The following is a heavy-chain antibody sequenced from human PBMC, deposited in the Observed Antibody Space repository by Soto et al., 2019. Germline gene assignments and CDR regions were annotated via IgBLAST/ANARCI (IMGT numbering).Heavy chain of an antibody. V-gene: IGHV1-69*06. D-gene: IGHD2-2*01. J-gene: IGHJ3*02. CDR2: IIPIFGTA. Sequence: ASVKVSCKASGGTFSSYAFSWVRQAPGQGLEWMGGIIPIFGTANYAQKFQGRVTITADKSTSTAYMELSSLRSEDTAVYYCARDTPTDLCCSNGDHRYLYAISAQGTIVT. CDR1: GGTFSSYA. CDR3: ARDTPTDLCCSNGDHRYLYAI.